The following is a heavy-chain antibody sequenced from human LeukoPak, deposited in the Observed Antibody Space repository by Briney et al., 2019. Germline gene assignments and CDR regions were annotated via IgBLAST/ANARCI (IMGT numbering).Heavy chain of an antibody. D-gene: IGHD6-19*01. Sequence: GASVKVFCKASGGTFSSYAISWVRQAPGQGLEWMGGIIPIFGTANYAQKFQGRVTMTRDTSISTAYMELSRLRSDDTAVYYCARAGYSSGFLAVYWGQGTLVTVSS. CDR3: ARAGYSSGFLAVY. J-gene: IGHJ4*02. CDR2: IIPIFGTA. V-gene: IGHV1-69*05. CDR1: GGTFSSYA.